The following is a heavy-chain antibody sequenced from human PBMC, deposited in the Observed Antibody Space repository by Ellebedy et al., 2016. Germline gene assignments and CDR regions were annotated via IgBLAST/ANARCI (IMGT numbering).Heavy chain of an antibody. V-gene: IGHV3-66*02. D-gene: IGHD3-16*01. Sequence: GGSLRLXCAASGFTVSSNYMSWVRQAPGKGLEWVSVIYSGGSTYYADSVKGRFTISRDNSKNTLYLQMNSLRAEDTAVYYCARGGHLSLGLDYWGQGTLVTVSS. J-gene: IGHJ4*02. CDR3: ARGGHLSLGLDY. CDR1: GFTVSSNY. CDR2: IYSGGST.